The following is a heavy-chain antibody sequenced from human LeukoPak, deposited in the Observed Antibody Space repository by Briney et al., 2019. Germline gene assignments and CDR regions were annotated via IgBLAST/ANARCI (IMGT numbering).Heavy chain of an antibody. CDR2: ISYDGIDK. CDR3: AKAYAAYESGWYFHY. V-gene: IGHV3-30*18. Sequence: PGGSLRLSCAASGFSFSTYAMHWVRQPPVKGLEWVAVISYDGIDKYYADSVKGRFTISRDNSKNTLFLQMNSLTTDDTAVYYCAKAYAAYESGWYFHYWGQGTLVTVSS. CDR1: GFSFSTYA. J-gene: IGHJ4*02. D-gene: IGHD2-8*01.